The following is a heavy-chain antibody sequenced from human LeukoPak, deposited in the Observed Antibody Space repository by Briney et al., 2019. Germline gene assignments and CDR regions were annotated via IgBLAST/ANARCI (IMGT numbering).Heavy chain of an antibody. D-gene: IGHD2-2*01. Sequence: SVKVSCKASGGTFSSYTISWVRQAPGQGLEWMGRIIPILGIANYAQKFQGRVAITADKSTSTAYMELSSLRSEDTAVYYCARDLEDIVVVPAASGVHWGQGTLVTVSS. CDR2: IIPILGIA. CDR1: GGTFSSYT. V-gene: IGHV1-69*04. CDR3: ARDLEDIVVVPAASGVH. J-gene: IGHJ4*02.